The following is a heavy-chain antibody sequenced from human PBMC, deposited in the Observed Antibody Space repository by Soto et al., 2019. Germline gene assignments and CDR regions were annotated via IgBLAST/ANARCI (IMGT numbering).Heavy chain of an antibody. J-gene: IGHJ6*02. V-gene: IGHV3-74*01. CDR3: ARMWAVAGLYYYYGMDV. CDR1: GFTFSSYW. CDR2: INSDGSST. D-gene: IGHD6-19*01. Sequence: GGSLRLSCAASGFTFSSYWMHWVRQAPGKGLVWVSRINSDGSSTSYADSVKGRFTISRDNAKNTLYPQMNSLRAEDTAVYYWARMWAVAGLYYYYGMDVWGQGTTVTVSS.